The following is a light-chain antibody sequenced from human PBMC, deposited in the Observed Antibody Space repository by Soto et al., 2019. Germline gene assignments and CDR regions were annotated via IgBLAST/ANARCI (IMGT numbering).Light chain of an antibody. Sequence: QSALTQPPSASGSPGQSVTISCTGTSSDVGGYNYVSWYQQLPGTAPKLLIYSNNQRPSGVPDRFSGSKSGTSASLAISGLQSEDEADYYCAAWDDSLNVFGTGTKRDRP. V-gene: IGLV1-44*01. J-gene: IGLJ1*01. CDR3: AAWDDSLNV. CDR2: SNN. CDR1: SSDVGGYNY.